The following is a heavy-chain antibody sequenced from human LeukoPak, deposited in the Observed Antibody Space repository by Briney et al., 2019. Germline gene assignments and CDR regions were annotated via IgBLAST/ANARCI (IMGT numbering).Heavy chain of an antibody. CDR1: GFTFSSYS. J-gene: IGHJ4*02. D-gene: IGHD6-19*01. CDR3: ASPVGAVADNY. V-gene: IGHV3-48*01. Sequence: GGSLRLSCAASGFTFSSYSMNWVRQAPGKGLEWVSYISSSSSTIYYADSVKGRFTISRDNAKNSLYLQMNSLRAEDTAVYYCASPVGAVADNYWGQGTLVTLSS. CDR2: ISSSSSTI.